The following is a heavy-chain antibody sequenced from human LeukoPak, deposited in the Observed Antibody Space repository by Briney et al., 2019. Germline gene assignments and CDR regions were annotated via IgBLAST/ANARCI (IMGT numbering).Heavy chain of an antibody. D-gene: IGHD2-2*01. J-gene: IGHJ6*03. CDR2: ISGSGGST. CDR1: GFTFSSYA. Sequence: GGSLRLSCAASGFTFSSYAMSRVRQAPGKGLEWVSAISGSGGSTYYADSVKGRFTISRDNSKNTLYLQMNSLRAEDTAVYYCARRTLGYCSSTSCRHVRYYYYMDVWGKGTTVTVSS. CDR3: ARRTLGYCSSTSCRHVRYYYYMDV. V-gene: IGHV3-23*01.